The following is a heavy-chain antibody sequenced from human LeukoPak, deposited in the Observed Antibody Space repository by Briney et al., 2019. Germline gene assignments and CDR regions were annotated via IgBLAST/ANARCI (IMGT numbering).Heavy chain of an antibody. D-gene: IGHD2-21*02. CDR1: GFTFSSYA. CDR3: ARSPSVMGDCGGDCYWFDY. CDR2: INWNGGST. Sequence: PGGSLRLSCATSGFTFSSYAMSWVRQAPGKGLEWVSGINWNGGSTGYADSVKGRFTISRDNAKNSLYLQMNSLRAEDTALYHCARSPSVMGDCGGDCYWFDYWGQGTLVTVSS. V-gene: IGHV3-20*01. J-gene: IGHJ5*01.